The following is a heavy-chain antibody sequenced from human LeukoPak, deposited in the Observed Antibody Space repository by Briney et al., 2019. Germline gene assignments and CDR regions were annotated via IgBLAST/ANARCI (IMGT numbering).Heavy chain of an antibody. J-gene: IGHJ4*02. D-gene: IGHD3-10*01. CDR3: TRWNYDSGSWVLDY. V-gene: IGHV3-7*05. Sequence: GGSLRLSCAGSGFTFSNHQMNWVRRAPGKGLEWVAKIKQDGGEKHYVDSVKGRFTISRDNAKNSLYLQMNSLRVEDTAMYYCTRWNYDSGSWVLDYWGQGTLVTVSS. CDR1: GFTFSNHQ. CDR2: IKQDGGEK.